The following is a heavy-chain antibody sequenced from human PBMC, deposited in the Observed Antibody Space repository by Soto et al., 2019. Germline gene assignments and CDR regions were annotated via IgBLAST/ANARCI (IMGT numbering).Heavy chain of an antibody. CDR3: ARLNYYDSSGYYPWYFDY. CDR2: IYPGDSDT. Sequence: PGESLKSSCKGSGYSFTSYWIGWVRQMPGKGLEWMGIIYPGDSDTRYSPSFQGQVTISADKSISTAYLQWSSLKASDTAMYYCARLNYYDSSGYYPWYFDYWGQGTLVTVSS. CDR1: GYSFTSYW. D-gene: IGHD3-22*01. V-gene: IGHV5-51*01. J-gene: IGHJ4*02.